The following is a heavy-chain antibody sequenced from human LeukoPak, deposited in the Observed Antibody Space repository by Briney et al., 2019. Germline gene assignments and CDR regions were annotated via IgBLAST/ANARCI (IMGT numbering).Heavy chain of an antibody. J-gene: IGHJ6*02. D-gene: IGHD2-15*01. CDR3: ARENLLRYYYYGMDV. CDR1: GGSISSYY. CDR2: IYTSGST. Sequence: SETLSLTCTVSGGSISSYYWSWIRQPAGKGLEWIGRIYTSGSTNYNPSLKSRVTISVDTSKNQFSLKLSSVTAADTAVYYCARENLLRYYYYGMDVWGQGTTVTVSS. V-gene: IGHV4-4*07.